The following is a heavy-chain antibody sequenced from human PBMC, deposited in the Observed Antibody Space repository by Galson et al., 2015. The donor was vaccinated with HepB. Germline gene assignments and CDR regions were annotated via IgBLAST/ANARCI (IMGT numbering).Heavy chain of an antibody. V-gene: IGHV3-43*01. CDR2: ISWDGSVT. CDR3: AKAFLVAGAASYYYYYGMDV. D-gene: IGHD6-19*01. Sequence: SLRLSCAASGFNFDDYCMHWVRQVPGQGLEWVSLISWDGSVTYYADSVKGRFSISRDNTKNSLYLQMNSLRTDDTALYYCAKAFLVAGAASYYYYYGMDVWGQGTTVTVSS. CDR1: GFNFDDYC. J-gene: IGHJ6*02.